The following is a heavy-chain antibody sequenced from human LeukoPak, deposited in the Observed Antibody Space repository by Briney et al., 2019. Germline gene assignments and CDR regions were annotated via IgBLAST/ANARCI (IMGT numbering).Heavy chain of an antibody. D-gene: IGHD2-21*02. CDR3: ARVGDDYYYYYYMDV. J-gene: IGHJ6*03. CDR2: MNPNSGNT. V-gene: IGHV1-8*03. Sequence: ASVKVSCKASGYTFTSYDINWVRQATGQGLEWMGWMNPNSGNTGYAQKLQGRVTITRNTSISTAYMELSSLRSEDTAVYYCARVGDDYYYYYYMDVWGKGTTATVSS. CDR1: GYTFTSYD.